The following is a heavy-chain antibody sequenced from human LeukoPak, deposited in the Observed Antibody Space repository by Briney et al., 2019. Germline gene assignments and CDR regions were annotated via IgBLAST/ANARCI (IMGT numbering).Heavy chain of an antibody. D-gene: IGHD3-10*01. CDR1: GFSFDDFD. CDR2: IGWNGRSI. CDR3: AKDSDYFGSGSYYNFWDV. Sequence: GRSLRLSCEASGFSFDDFDMHWVRHAPGEGLEWVSRIGWNGRSIHYADSVKGRFTISRDNAKKSLYLQMNSLRVEDTALYYCAKDSDYFGSGSYYNFWDVWGQGTTVIVSS. J-gene: IGHJ6*02. V-gene: IGHV3-9*01.